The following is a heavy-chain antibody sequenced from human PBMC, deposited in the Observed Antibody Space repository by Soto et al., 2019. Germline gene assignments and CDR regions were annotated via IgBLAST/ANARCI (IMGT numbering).Heavy chain of an antibody. J-gene: IGHJ4*02. CDR2: IYKNGNA. V-gene: IGHV4-31*03. CDR3: ARAARRNPLDY. CDR1: GAPMTSDGYY. D-gene: IGHD6-25*01. Sequence: SETLSLTCTVSGAPMTSDGYYWSWIRQHPGKVLEWIVYIYKNGNAYYNPSLSSRPTISLDTSNNQFSLNLSSVTSAYTAVYYCARAARRNPLDYWGQGNLVTVSS.